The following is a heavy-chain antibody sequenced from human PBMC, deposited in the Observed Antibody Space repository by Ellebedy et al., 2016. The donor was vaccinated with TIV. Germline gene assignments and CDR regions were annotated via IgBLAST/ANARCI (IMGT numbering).Heavy chain of an antibody. CDR2: TTYSETT. Sequence: MPSETLSLTCTASGGSINYHAHCRGWIRQPPGKGLEWIASTTYSETTFHKSSLESRVSISVDTSKGQLSLKVNSVTAEDTAVYYCARGPATGTSRGWFYLWGQGTLVSVSS. V-gene: IGHV4-39*01. D-gene: IGHD1/OR15-1a*01. CDR3: ARGPATGTSRGWFYL. CDR1: GGSINYHAHC. J-gene: IGHJ5*02.